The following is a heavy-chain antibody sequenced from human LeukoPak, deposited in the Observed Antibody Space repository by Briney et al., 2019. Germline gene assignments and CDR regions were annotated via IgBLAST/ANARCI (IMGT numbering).Heavy chain of an antibody. Sequence: GRSLRLSCAASGFTFSSYGMHWVRQAPGKGLEWVAVKWYDGSNKYYADSVKGRFTISRDNSKNTLYLQMNSLRAEDTAVYYCARGGGSSSSSWFDPWGQGTLVTVSS. CDR3: ARGGGSSSSSWFDP. CDR1: GFTFSSYG. V-gene: IGHV3-33*01. J-gene: IGHJ5*02. CDR2: KWYDGSNK. D-gene: IGHD6-6*01.